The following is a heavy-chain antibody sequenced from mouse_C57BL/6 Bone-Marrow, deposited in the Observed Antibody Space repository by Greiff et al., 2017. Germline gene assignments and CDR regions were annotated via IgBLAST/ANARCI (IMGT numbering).Heavy chain of an antibody. CDR3: ARDDGDYVVYAMDY. CDR1: GYTFTSYW. D-gene: IGHD2-3*01. CDR2: IDPSDSYT. V-gene: IGHV1-69*01. Sequence: VQLQQPGAELVMPGASVKLSCKASGYTFTSYWMHWVKQRPGQGLEWIGEIDPSDSYTNYNQKFKGKSTLTVDKSSSTAYMQLSSLTSYDSSVYYCARDDGDYVVYAMDYWGQGTSVTVAS. J-gene: IGHJ4*01.